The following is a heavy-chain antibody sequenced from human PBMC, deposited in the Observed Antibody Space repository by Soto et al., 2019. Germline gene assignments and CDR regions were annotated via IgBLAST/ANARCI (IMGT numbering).Heavy chain of an antibody. V-gene: IGHV1-3*01. Sequence: ASVKVCCKASGYTFTSYAMHWVRQAPGQRLEWMGWINAGNGNTKYSQKFQGRVTITRDTSASTAYMELSSLRSEDTAVYYCARSTGYYFIDYWGQGTLVTVSS. D-gene: IGHD3-9*01. CDR2: INAGNGNT. J-gene: IGHJ4*02. CDR3: ARSTGYYFIDY. CDR1: GYTFTSYA.